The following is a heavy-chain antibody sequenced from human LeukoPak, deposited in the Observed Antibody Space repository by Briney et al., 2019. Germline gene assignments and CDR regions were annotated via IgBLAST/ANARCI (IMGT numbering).Heavy chain of an antibody. CDR1: GFTFSSHG. CDR2: ISSSSSYI. J-gene: IGHJ4*02. V-gene: IGHV3-21*01. D-gene: IGHD6-19*01. Sequence: GGTLRLSCAASGFTFSSHGMNWVRQAPGKGLEWVSSISSSSSYIYYADSVKGRFTISRDNAKNSLYLQMNSLRAEDTAVYYCARGPRIAVAATLDYWGQGTLVTVSS. CDR3: ARGPRIAVAATLDY.